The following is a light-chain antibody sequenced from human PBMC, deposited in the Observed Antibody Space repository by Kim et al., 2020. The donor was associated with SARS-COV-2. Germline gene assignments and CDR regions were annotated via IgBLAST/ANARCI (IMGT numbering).Light chain of an antibody. J-gene: IGLJ2*01. CDR1: SSDVASYNL. Sequence: QSLTISCTGTSSDVASYNLVSWYQQHPGKAPKLMIYEVSKRPSGVSNRFSGSKSGNTASLTISGLQAEDEADYYCCSYAGSSTSVVFGGGTQLTVL. CDR2: EVS. CDR3: CSYAGSSTSVV. V-gene: IGLV2-23*02.